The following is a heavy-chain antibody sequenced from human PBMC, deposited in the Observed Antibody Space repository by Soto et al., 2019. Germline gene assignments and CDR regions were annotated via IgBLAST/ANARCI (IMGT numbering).Heavy chain of an antibody. D-gene: IGHD4-17*01. CDR3: AKDPAGTVTILNWFDP. V-gene: IGHV3-23*01. J-gene: IGHJ5*02. CDR1: GFTFSSYA. Sequence: EVQLLESGGGLVQPGGSLRLSCAASGFTFSSYAMSWVRQAPGKGLEWVSAISGSGGSTYYADSVKGRFTISRDNSKNTLYLQRNSLRSEETAVYYCAKDPAGTVTILNWFDPWGQGTLVTVSS. CDR2: ISGSGGST.